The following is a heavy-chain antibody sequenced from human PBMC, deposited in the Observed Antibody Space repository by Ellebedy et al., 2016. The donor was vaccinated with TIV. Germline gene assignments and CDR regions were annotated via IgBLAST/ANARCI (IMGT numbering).Heavy chain of an antibody. V-gene: IGHV3-21*01. D-gene: IGHD6-13*01. CDR2: ISSSGYYI. J-gene: IGHJ4*02. Sequence: GESLKISCAASGFTFSSSTMNWVRQAPGKGLEWVSSISSSGYYIYDADSVKGRFTISRDNAKNSLYLQLNSLRAEDTAVYYCARDSSSWYELVYWGQGTLVTVSS. CDR1: GFTFSSST. CDR3: ARDSSSWYELVY.